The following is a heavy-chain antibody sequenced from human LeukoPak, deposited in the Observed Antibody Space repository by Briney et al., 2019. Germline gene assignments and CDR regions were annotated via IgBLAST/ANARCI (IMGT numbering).Heavy chain of an antibody. CDR2: TYYRSKSYN. D-gene: IGHD5-24*01. CDR3: ARDREDGYNYGGGYYYYYMDV. CDR1: GDSVSSNSAA. J-gene: IGHJ6*03. V-gene: IGHV6-1*01. Sequence: SQTLSLTCAISGDSVSSNSAAWNWIRQSPSRGLEWLGRTYYRSKSYNDYAVSVKSRITINPDTSKNQFSLQLNSVTPEDTAVYYCARDREDGYNYGGGYYYYYMDVWGKGTTVTVSS.